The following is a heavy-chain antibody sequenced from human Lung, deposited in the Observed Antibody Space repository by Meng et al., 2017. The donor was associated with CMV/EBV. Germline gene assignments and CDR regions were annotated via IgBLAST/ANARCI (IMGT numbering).Heavy chain of an antibody. Sequence: QVQLQGPGPGLVKPSETLSLTCTVSGGSISSYYWSWILQSAGKGLEWIGRIYTSGTTIYNPSLKSRLTLSLDTSKNQFSLKLNSVTAADTAVYYCARAEADTGNFDYWGQGTLVTVSS. CDR3: ARAEADTGNFDY. CDR1: GGSISSYY. CDR2: IYTSGTT. V-gene: IGHV4-4*07. J-gene: IGHJ4*02. D-gene: IGHD6-19*01.